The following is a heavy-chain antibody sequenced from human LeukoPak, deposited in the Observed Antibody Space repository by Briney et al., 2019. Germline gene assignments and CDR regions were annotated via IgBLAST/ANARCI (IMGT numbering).Heavy chain of an antibody. CDR3: ASDSDYGDAYYFDY. CDR2: IYTSGST. D-gene: IGHD4-17*01. J-gene: IGHJ4*02. V-gene: IGHV4-4*07. CDR1: GGSISSYY. Sequence: SETLSLTCTVSGGSISSYYWSWIRQPAGKGLEWIGRIYTSGSTNYNPPLKSRVTMSVDTSKNQFSLKLSSVTAADTAVYYCASDSDYGDAYYFDYWGQGTLVTVSS.